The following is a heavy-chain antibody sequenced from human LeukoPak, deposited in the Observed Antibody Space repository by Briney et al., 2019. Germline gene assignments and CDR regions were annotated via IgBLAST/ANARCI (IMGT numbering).Heavy chain of an antibody. CDR3: ARTLSKGRWFDP. Sequence: SETLSLTCTVSGGSISSYYWSWIRQPPGKGLEWIGYIYYSGSTNYNPSLKSRVTISVDTSKNQFSLKLTSVAAADPARYYCARTLSKGRWFDPWGQGTLVTVSS. V-gene: IGHV4-59*01. CDR2: IYYSGST. D-gene: IGHD2/OR15-2a*01. CDR1: GGSISSYY. J-gene: IGHJ5*02.